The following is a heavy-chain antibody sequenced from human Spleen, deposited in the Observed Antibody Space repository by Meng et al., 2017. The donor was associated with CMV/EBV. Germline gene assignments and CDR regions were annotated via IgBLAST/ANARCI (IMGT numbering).Heavy chain of an antibody. CDR3: ARTWGGSPPFDP. CDR1: GGSVSGHQ. V-gene: IGHV4-34*01. CDR2: INHSGSA. J-gene: IGHJ5*02. D-gene: IGHD1-26*01. Sequence: LKCGVAGGSVSGHQWNWIRQSPGKGLEWIGEINHSGSANYNPSLKSRVTISIDTSRNQFSLKLNSVTAADTAVYFCARTWGGSPPFDPWGQGTLVTVSS.